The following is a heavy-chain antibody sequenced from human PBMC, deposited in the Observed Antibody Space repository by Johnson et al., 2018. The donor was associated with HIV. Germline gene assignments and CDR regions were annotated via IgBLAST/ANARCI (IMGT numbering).Heavy chain of an antibody. CDR1: GFTFSSYW. Sequence: VQLVESGGGVVQPGRSLRLSCAASGFTFSSYWLSWVRQAPGKGLEWVANINQDGTEKYYVASVKGRFAISRDNSKNTLYLQMNSLRAEDTAVYYCATRYYHPYSKEIAAFDIWGQGTMVTVSS. CDR3: ATRYYHPYSKEIAAFDI. V-gene: IGHV3-7*01. J-gene: IGHJ3*02. D-gene: IGHD2-15*01. CDR2: INQDGTEK.